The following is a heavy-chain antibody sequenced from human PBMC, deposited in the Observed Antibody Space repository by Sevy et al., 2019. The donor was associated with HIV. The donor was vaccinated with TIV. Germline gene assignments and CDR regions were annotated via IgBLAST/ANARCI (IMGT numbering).Heavy chain of an antibody. CDR1: GFTFSSYS. Sequence: GGFLRLSCAASGFTFSSYSMNWVRQAPGKGLEWVSSISSSSSYIYYADSVKGRFTISRDNAKNSLYLQMNSLRAEDTAVYYCARDRSGSGSYRYTPNWFDPWGQGTLVTVSS. J-gene: IGHJ5*02. V-gene: IGHV3-21*01. D-gene: IGHD3-10*01. CDR2: ISSSSSYI. CDR3: ARDRSGSGSYRYTPNWFDP.